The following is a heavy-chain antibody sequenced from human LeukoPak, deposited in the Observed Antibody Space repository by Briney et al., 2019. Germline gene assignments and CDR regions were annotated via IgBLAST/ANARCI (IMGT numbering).Heavy chain of an antibody. Sequence: GGSLRLSCAASGFTFSNYVMSWVRQAPGKGLEWVSAISGSGGNTYYADSVKGRFTISRDNSKNTLYLQMDSLRAEDAAVYYCANEYSKGDIWGQGTMVTVSS. CDR2: ISGSGGNT. CDR3: ANEYSKGDI. J-gene: IGHJ3*02. CDR1: GFTFSNYV. V-gene: IGHV3-23*01. D-gene: IGHD4-11*01.